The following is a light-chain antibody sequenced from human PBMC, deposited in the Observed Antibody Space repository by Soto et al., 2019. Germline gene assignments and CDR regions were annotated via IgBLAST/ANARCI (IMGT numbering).Light chain of an antibody. CDR3: QQFSSYPLT. Sequence: EFVLTQSPGTLALSPGERATLSCRASQTVRNNYLAWYQQKPGQAPRLLIYAASSRATGIPGRFSGGGSGTDFTLTISRLEPEDFAVYYCQQFSSYPLTFGGGTKVDIK. CDR1: QTVRNNY. V-gene: IGKV3-20*01. J-gene: IGKJ4*01. CDR2: AAS.